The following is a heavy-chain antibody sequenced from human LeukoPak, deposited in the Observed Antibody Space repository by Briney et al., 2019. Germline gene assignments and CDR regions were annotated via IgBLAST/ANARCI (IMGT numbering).Heavy chain of an antibody. Sequence: GGSLRLSCAASGFTFRSYVMSWVRQAPGKGLEWVSAIGGSTYYAGSVKGRFTISRDNSKSTLYLQMNSLRAEDTAVYYCAKAESGSYSVLGYWGQGTLVTVSS. D-gene: IGHD3-10*01. CDR2: IGGST. CDR1: GFTFRSYV. CDR3: AKAESGSYSVLGY. J-gene: IGHJ4*02. V-gene: IGHV3-23*01.